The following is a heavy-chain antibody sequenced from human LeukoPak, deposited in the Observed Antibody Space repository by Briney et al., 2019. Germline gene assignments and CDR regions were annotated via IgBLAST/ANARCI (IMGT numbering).Heavy chain of an antibody. Sequence: GGSLRLSCAASGFTFDDYAMHWVRQAPGKGLEWVSGISWNSGSVGYADSVKGRFTISRDNAKNSLYLQMNSLRREDTALYYCAKDWSSTSSLLDYWGQGTLVTVSS. V-gene: IGHV3-9*01. D-gene: IGHD2-2*01. J-gene: IGHJ4*02. CDR1: GFTFDDYA. CDR3: AKDWSSTSSLLDY. CDR2: ISWNSGSV.